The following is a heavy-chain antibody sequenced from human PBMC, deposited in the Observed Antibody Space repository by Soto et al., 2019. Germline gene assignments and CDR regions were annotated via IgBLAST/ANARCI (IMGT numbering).Heavy chain of an antibody. Sequence: PSETLSLTCTVSGGSISSYYWSWIRQPPGKGLEWIGYIYYSGSTNYNPSLKSRVTISLDTSKNQFSLKLSSVTAADTAVYYCARRHYRYYDSSGYYDYYYGMEVWGQGTTVTVSS. V-gene: IGHV4-59*01. J-gene: IGHJ6*02. D-gene: IGHD3-22*01. CDR2: IYYSGST. CDR1: GGSISSYY. CDR3: ARRHYRYYDSSGYYDYYYGMEV.